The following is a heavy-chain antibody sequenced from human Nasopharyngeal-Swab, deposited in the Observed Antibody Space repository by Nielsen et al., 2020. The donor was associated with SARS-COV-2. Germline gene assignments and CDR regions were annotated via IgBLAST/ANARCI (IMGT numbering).Heavy chain of an antibody. D-gene: IGHD3-3*01. Sequence: GGSLRLSCAASGFTFDDYAMHWVRQAPGKGLEWVSLISWDGGSTYYADSVKGRFTISRDNSKNSLYLQMNSLRAEDTAVYYCAREGFLEWFNYYGMDVWGQGTTVTVSS. CDR2: ISWDGGST. J-gene: IGHJ6*02. CDR1: GFTFDDYA. V-gene: IGHV3-43D*03. CDR3: AREGFLEWFNYYGMDV.